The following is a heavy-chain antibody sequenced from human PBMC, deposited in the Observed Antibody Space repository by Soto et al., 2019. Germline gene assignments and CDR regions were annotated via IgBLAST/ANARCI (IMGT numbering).Heavy chain of an antibody. Sequence: QVQLQESGPGLVKPSETLSLTCTVSGGSFSSYYWSWIRQPPGKGLEWIGYIYYSGSTNYNPSLKSRVTISVDTSKNQFSLKLSSVTAADTAVYYCAREEIDVHTAMLRLDPWGQGILVTVSS. D-gene: IGHD5-18*01. CDR3: AREEIDVHTAMLRLDP. CDR1: GGSFSSYY. V-gene: IGHV4-59*01. CDR2: IYYSGST. J-gene: IGHJ5*02.